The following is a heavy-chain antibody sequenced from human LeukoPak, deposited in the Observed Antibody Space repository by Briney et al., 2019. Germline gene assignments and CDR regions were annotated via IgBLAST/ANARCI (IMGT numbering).Heavy chain of an antibody. J-gene: IGHJ4*02. CDR2: INPNSGRT. CDR1: VYTFTSSD. D-gene: IGHD6-13*01. CDR3: ARGRSGLAAAGTYDY. Sequence: ASVTVSFKASVYTFTSSDINWVRQAAGQGLEWMGWINPNSGRTGYAQKFQGRVTMTANTSISTASMELRSLRFDDTAVYYCARGRSGLAAAGTYDYWGQGTLITVSS. V-gene: IGHV1-8*01.